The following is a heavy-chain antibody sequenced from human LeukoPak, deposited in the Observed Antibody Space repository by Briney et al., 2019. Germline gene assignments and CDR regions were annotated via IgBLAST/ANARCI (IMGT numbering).Heavy chain of an antibody. CDR1: GFTFSTYD. Sequence: GGSLRLSCAASGFTFSTYDMSWVRQAPGEGLEWVSAISGSGGRTRYADSVKGRFTISRDNSQNTLYLHMNSLRAEDTAVYYCAKERWTTTAFDIWGRGTMVTVSS. J-gene: IGHJ3*02. V-gene: IGHV3-23*01. CDR3: AKERWTTTAFDI. D-gene: IGHD1-14*01. CDR2: ISGSGGRT.